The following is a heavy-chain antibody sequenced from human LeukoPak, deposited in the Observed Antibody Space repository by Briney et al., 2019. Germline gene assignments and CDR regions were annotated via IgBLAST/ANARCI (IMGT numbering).Heavy chain of an antibody. D-gene: IGHD5-18*01. V-gene: IGHV1-2*02. CDR2: INPNSGGT. J-gene: IGHJ4*02. CDR1: GYTFTGYY. CDR3: ARERQRGYSYGCGY. Sequence: GASVKVSCKASGYTFTGYYMHWVRQAPGQGLEWMGWINPNSGGTNYAQKFQGRVTMTRDTSISTAYMELSRLRSDDTAVYYCARERQRGYSYGCGYWGQGTLVTVSS.